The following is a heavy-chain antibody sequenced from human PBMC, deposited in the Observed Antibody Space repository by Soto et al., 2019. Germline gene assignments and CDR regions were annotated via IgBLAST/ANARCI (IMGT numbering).Heavy chain of an antibody. V-gene: IGHV2-70*01. CDR3: ARDIEMATAPDYYYYYGMDV. J-gene: IGHJ6*02. D-gene: IGHD5-18*01. Sequence: SGPTLVNPTQTLTLTCTFSGFSLSTSGMCVSWIRQPPGKALEWLALIDWDDDKYYSTSLKTRLTISKDTSRNQVVLTMTNMDPVDTATYYCARDIEMATAPDYYYYYGMDVWGQGTTVTVSS. CDR1: GFSLSTSGMC. CDR2: IDWDDDK.